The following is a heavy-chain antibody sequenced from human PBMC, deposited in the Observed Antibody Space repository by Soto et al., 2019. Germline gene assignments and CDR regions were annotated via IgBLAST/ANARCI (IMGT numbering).Heavy chain of an antibody. V-gene: IGHV4-39*01. D-gene: IGHD4-17*01. CDR3: AGRVPPDYGGHLGAFDN. CDR1: GGSLSSSSFY. J-gene: IGHJ3*02. Sequence: QLQLQESGPGLVKPSETLSLTCTVSGGSLSSSSFYWGWIRQPPGKGLAWIGSISYSGRTYYNPSLESRLTMSLVTSKHRCSLEVRSVTAADTAVDYCAGRVPPDYGGHLGAFDNWGPGTTVTVSS. CDR2: ISYSGRT.